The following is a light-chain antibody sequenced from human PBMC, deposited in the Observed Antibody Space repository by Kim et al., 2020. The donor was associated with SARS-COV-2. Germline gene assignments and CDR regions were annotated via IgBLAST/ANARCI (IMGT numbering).Light chain of an antibody. CDR2: GAS. V-gene: IGKV3-20*01. CDR1: QSVSSSY. Sequence: EVLLPQSPGTLSLSPGERAILSCRASQSVSSSYLAWYQHKPGQSPRLLIHGASSRATGVPDRFRGGGSGTDFTLTITRLEPEDFAVYYCQQYGRSPTTFGQGTRLEIK. CDR3: QQYGRSPTT. J-gene: IGKJ5*01.